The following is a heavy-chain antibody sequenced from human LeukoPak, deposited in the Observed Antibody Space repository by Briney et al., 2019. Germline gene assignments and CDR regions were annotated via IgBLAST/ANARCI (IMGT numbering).Heavy chain of an antibody. J-gene: IGHJ4*02. V-gene: IGHV1-8*01. CDR2: MNPNSGNT. D-gene: IGHD3-10*01. Sequence: ASVKVSCKASGDTFTSYDINWVRQATGQGLEWMGWMNPNSGNTGYAQKLQGRVTMTTDTSTSTAYMELRSLRSDDTAVYYCARDEYYYGSGSYYNVEGFDYWGQGTLVTVSS. CDR1: GDTFTSYD. CDR3: ARDEYYYGSGSYYNVEGFDY.